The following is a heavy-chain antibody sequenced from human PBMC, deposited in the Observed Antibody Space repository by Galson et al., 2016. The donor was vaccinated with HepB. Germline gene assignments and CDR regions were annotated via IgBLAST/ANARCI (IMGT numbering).Heavy chain of an antibody. V-gene: IGHV1-46*01. Sequence: SVKVSCKASGFNFFSFSVHWVRQAPGQGLEWMGRIDPNGVTTTNTQKFQGRVTMTRDTFTSTAFMELSSLRFDDTAVYYCAREDEKSDATAYHNVVDPWGQGTLVTVSP. CDR2: IDPNGVTT. CDR1: GFNFFSFS. J-gene: IGHJ5*02. D-gene: IGHD3-16*01. CDR3: AREDEKSDATAYHNVVDP.